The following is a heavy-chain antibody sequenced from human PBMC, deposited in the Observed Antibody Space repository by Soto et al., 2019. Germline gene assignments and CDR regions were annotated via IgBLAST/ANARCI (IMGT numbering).Heavy chain of an antibody. Sequence: EVQLLESGGGLVQPGGSLRLSCAASGFTFSSYAMSWVGQAPGKGLEWVSAISASGGSTSYADSVKGRFIIARDNSNKTLYLQMNSLRAQDKTVYYCEKRLNSCSSTRCHYYYYMDVMGKGTTVTVYS. V-gene: IGHV3-23*01. D-gene: IGHD2-2*01. CDR3: EKRLNSCSSTRCHYYYYMDV. CDR1: GFTFSSYA. J-gene: IGHJ6*03. CDR2: ISASGGST.